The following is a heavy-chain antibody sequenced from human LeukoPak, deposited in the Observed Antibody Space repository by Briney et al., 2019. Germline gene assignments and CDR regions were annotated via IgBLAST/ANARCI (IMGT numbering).Heavy chain of an antibody. CDR1: GGTFSSYA. CDR2: IIPIFGTA. Sequence: AASVKVSCKASGGTFSSYAISWVRQAPGQGLEWMGRIIPIFGTANYAQKFQGRVTITTDESTSTAYMELSSLRSEDTAVYYCAREGAKAGYCSSTSCLNWFDPWGQGTLVTVSS. D-gene: IGHD2-2*01. J-gene: IGHJ5*02. V-gene: IGHV1-69*05. CDR3: AREGAKAGYCSSTSCLNWFDP.